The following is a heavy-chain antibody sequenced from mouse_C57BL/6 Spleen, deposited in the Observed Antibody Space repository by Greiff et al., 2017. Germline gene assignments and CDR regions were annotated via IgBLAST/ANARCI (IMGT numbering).Heavy chain of an antibody. J-gene: IGHJ3*01. CDR1: GYAFSSSW. Sequence: QVQLKQSGPELVKPGASVKISCKASGYAFSSSWMNWVKQRPGKGLEWIGRIYPGDGDTNYNGKFKGKATLTADKSSSTAYMQLSSLTSEDSAVYFCARAGELGRAWFAYWGQGTLVTVSA. CDR3: ARAGELGRAWFAY. V-gene: IGHV1-82*01. CDR2: IYPGDGDT. D-gene: IGHD4-1*01.